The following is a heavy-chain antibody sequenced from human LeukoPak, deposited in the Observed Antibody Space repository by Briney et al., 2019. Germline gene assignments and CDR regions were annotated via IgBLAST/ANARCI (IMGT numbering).Heavy chain of an antibody. D-gene: IGHD3-3*01. CDR3: ARDLDSITIFGVVTNWFDP. Sequence: SVKVSCKASGGTFSSYAISWVRQAPGQGLEWMGGIIPIFGTANYAQKFQGRVTITADESTSTAYMELSSLRSEDTAVYYCARDLDSITIFGVVTNWFDPWGQGTLVTVFS. V-gene: IGHV1-69*13. J-gene: IGHJ5*02. CDR1: GGTFSSYA. CDR2: IIPIFGTA.